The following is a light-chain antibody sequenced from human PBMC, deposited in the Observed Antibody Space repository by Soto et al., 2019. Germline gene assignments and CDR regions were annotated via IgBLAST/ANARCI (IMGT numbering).Light chain of an antibody. V-gene: IGLV2-14*03. J-gene: IGLJ1*01. CDR2: DVY. CDR1: RTYFDGFDY. Sequence: QSVLTQPASLSGSPGQSIAISCTGGRTYFDGFDYVSWYQQHPGQAPQLIIYDVYNRPSGVSHRFSGSKSGDTASLTISGLQAEDEAYYYCTSYLGSTPFYVFGTGTKVTVL. CDR3: TSYLGSTPFYV.